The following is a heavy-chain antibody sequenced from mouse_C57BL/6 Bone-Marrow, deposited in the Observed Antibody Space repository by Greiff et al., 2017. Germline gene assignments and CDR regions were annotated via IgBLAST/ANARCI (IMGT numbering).Heavy chain of an antibody. J-gene: IGHJ2*01. CDR3: ARGYYYGSSLYFDY. CDR1: GFTFSSYT. Sequence: EVHLVESGGGLVKPGGSLKLSCAASGFTFSSYTMSWVRQTPEKRLEWVATISGGGGNTYYPDSVKGRFTISRDNAKNTLYLQISSLSSEDTALYYCARGYYYGSSLYFDYWGQGTTLTVSS. V-gene: IGHV5-9*01. CDR2: ISGGGGNT. D-gene: IGHD1-1*01.